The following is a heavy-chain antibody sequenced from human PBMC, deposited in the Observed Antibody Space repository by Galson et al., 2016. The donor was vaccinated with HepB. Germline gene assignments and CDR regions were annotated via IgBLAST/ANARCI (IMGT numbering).Heavy chain of an antibody. CDR3: VRAPALPAPSP. J-gene: IGHJ5*02. V-gene: IGHV3-53*01. Sequence: SLRLSCAASGFTVSSTYMTWVRQAPGKGLEWVSLISYGGTTYYAESVKGRFTISRDNSNNILYLQMNSLRAEDAGVYYCVRAPALPAPSPWGQGTLVTVSS. CDR1: GFTVSSTY. CDR2: ISYGGTT. D-gene: IGHD2-2*02.